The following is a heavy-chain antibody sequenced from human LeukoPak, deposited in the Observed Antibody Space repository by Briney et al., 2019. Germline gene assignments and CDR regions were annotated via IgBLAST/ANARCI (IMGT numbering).Heavy chain of an antibody. CDR1: GGSISSYY. V-gene: IGHV4-59*01. D-gene: IGHD6-19*01. CDR2: IYYSGST. CDR3: ARDSYSSGWPYNYYYGMDV. Sequence: PSETLPLTCTVSGGSISSYYWSWIRQPPGKGLEWIGYIYYSGSTNYNPSLKSRVTISVDTSKNQFSLKLSSVTAADTAVYYCARDSYSSGWPYNYYYGMDVWGQGTTVTVSS. J-gene: IGHJ6*02.